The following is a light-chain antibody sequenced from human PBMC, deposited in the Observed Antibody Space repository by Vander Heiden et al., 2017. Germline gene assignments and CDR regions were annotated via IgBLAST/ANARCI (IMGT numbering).Light chain of an antibody. V-gene: IGKV1-5*03. CDR3: QQYKSYPWT. CDR2: KAS. J-gene: IGKJ1*01. Sequence: TLSASVGDRVTITCRASQSISSWLAWYQQKPGKAPKLLIYKASSLESGVPSRFSGSGSGTEFTLTISSLQPDDFATYYCQQYKSYPWTFGQGTKVEIK. CDR1: QSISSW.